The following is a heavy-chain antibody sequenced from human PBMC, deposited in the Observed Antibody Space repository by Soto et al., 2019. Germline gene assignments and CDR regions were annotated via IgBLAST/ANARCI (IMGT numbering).Heavy chain of an antibody. V-gene: IGHV3-33*03. CDR3: AKDYHDFGYDALDI. CDR1: GFTFSSYG. Sequence: GGCLRRSCAPAGFTFSSYGMDWVRQAPGKGLEWVAVIWYDGSNKYYADSVKGRFTISRDNSNNTLFLQMSSLRPEDTALYYCAKDYHDFGYDALDIWGRGTMVTVSS. J-gene: IGHJ3*02. CDR2: IWYDGSNK. D-gene: IGHD3-10*01.